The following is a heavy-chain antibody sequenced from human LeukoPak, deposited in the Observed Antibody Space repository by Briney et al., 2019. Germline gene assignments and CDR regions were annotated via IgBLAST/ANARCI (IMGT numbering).Heavy chain of an antibody. CDR3: TTDLSVMVVRGDY. Sequence: GGSLRLSCAASGFTFSSYAMSWVRQAPGKGLEWVGRIKSKTDGGTTDYAAPVKGRFTISRDDSKNTLYLQMNSLKTEDTAVYYCTTDLSVMVVRGDYWGQGTLVTVSS. CDR1: GFTFSSYA. V-gene: IGHV3-15*01. J-gene: IGHJ4*02. D-gene: IGHD2-8*01. CDR2: IKSKTDGGTT.